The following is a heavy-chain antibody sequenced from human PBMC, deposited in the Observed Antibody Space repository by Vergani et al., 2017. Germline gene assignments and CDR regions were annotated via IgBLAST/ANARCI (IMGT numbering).Heavy chain of an antibody. CDR1: GGTFSSYT. Sequence: QVQLVQSGAEVKKPGSSVKVSCKASGGTFSSYTISWVRQAPGQGLEWMGRSIPILGIANYAQKFQGRVTITADKSPSTAYMELSSLRSEDTAVYYCARGDSSSWFVYWGQGTLVTVSS. CDR2: SIPILGIA. V-gene: IGHV1-69*02. J-gene: IGHJ5*01. D-gene: IGHD6-13*01. CDR3: ARGDSSSWFVY.